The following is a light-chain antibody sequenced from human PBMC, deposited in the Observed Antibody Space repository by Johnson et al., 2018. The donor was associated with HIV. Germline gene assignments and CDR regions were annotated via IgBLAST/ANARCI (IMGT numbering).Light chain of an antibody. CDR3: GTWDSSLSANV. CDR2: DNN. CDR1: SSNIGNNY. V-gene: IGLV1-51*01. J-gene: IGLJ1*01. Sequence: QSVLTQPPSVSAAPGQKVTISCSGSSSNIGNNYVSWYQQIPGTAPKLLIYDNNKRPSGIPDRFSGSKSGTSATLGITGLQNGDEADYYCGTWDSSLSANVFGTGTKVTVL.